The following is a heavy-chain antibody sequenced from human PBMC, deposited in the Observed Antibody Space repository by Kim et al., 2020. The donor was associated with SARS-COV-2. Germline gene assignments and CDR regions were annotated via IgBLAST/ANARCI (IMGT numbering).Heavy chain of an antibody. D-gene: IGHD3-22*01. J-gene: IGHJ4*02. CDR3: ARENYYDSIAYVDN. Sequence: YAESGKGRFAISRDNSKKTLFLQMNSLRAEDTAVYYCARENYYDSIAYVDNWGQGTLVTVSS. V-gene: IGHV3-33*01.